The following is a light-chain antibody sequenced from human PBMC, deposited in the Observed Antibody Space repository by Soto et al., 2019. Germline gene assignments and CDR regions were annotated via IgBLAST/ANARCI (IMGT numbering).Light chain of an antibody. CDR1: NSGSKS. CDR3: QVWDRSSDHVV. Sequence: SYELTQPPSVSVAPGQTARITCGGNNSGSKSVHWYQQKPGQAPVLVVYDDSDRPSGIPERFSGSNSGNTATLTISRVEAGDEADYYCQVWDRSSDHVVFGGGTKLTVL. V-gene: IGLV3-21*02. CDR2: DDS. J-gene: IGLJ2*01.